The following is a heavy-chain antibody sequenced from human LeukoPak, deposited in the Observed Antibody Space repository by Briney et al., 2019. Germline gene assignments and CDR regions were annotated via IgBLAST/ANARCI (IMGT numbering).Heavy chain of an antibody. D-gene: IGHD2-15*01. J-gene: IGHJ4*02. CDR1: GFTFSSYS. V-gene: IGHV3-21*01. CDR2: ISSSSSYI. CDR3: AKEGPGYCSGGSCYSDY. Sequence: GGSLRLSCAASGFTFSSYSMNWVRQAPGKGLEWVSSISSSSSYIYYADSVKGRFTISRDNAKNSLYLQMNSLRAEDTAVYYCAKEGPGYCSGGSCYSDYWGQGPLVTVSS.